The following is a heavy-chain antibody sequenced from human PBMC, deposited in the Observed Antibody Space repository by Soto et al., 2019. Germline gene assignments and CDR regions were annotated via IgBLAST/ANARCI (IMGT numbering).Heavy chain of an antibody. CDR1: GYTFTSYG. D-gene: IGHD2-15*01. CDR3: ARVDIGYYYYGMEV. CDR2: ISAYNGNT. Sequence: ASVKVSCKASGYTFTSYGISWVRQAPGQGLEWMGWISAYNGNTNYAQKLQGRVTMTTDTSTSTAYMELRSLRSDDTAVYYCARVDIGYYYYGMEVWGQGTTVNVSS. J-gene: IGHJ6*02. V-gene: IGHV1-18*04.